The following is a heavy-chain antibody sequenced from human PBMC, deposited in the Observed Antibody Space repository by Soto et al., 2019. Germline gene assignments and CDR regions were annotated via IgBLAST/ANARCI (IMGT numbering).Heavy chain of an antibody. CDR1: GGSVSSGGYY. CDR2: IYYSGST. D-gene: IGHD5-18*01. J-gene: IGHJ5*02. CDR3: ARSRPSVYTYGLEGWFGP. V-gene: IGHV4-61*08. Sequence: SETLSLTCTVSGGSVSSGGYYWNWIRQPPGKGLEWIGYIYYSGSTNYNPSLKSRVTISVDTSKNQFSLRLSSVTAADTAFYYCARSRPSVYTYGLEGWFGPWGQGSLVTVS.